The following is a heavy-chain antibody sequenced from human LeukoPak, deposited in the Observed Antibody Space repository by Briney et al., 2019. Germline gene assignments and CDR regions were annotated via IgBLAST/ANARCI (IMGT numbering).Heavy chain of an antibody. D-gene: IGHD6-19*01. CDR1: GDSISGYY. CDR3: AREGQWLPDWFDP. V-gene: IGHV4-59*01. CDR2: IHYSGST. Sequence: SETLSLTCTVSGDSISGYYWSWIRQPPGKGPEWIGYIHYSGSTNYSPSLRSRVTISLDTSKNQFSLKVNSVTAADTAVYYCAREGQWLPDWFDPWGQGTLVTVSS. J-gene: IGHJ5*02.